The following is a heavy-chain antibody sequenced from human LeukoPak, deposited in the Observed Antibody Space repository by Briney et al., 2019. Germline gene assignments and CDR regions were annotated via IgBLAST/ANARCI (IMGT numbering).Heavy chain of an antibody. V-gene: IGHV1-46*01. CDR3: AREGTRSGWSNWFDP. CDR1: GYAFTSYY. J-gene: IGHJ5*02. CDR2: INPSGGST. Sequence: GASVKVSCKASGYAFTSYYMHWVRQAPGQGLEWMGIINPSGGSTSYAQKFQGRVTMTRDMSTSTVYMELSSLRSEDTAVYYCAREGTRSGWSNWFDPWGQGTLVTVSS. D-gene: IGHD6-19*01.